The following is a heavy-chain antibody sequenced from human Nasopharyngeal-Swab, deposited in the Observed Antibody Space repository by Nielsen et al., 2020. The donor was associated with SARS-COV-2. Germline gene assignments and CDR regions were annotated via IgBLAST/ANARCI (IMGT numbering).Heavy chain of an antibody. Sequence: ASVKVSCKSSGYTFSRNDINWVRQATGQGLEWMGWRNPKSGDVGYAQKFQGRVTMTRNTSTTTAYMELSSLRHEDTAVYYCARGAFGLGHSWFDPWGQGTLVTVSS. D-gene: IGHD3/OR15-3a*01. J-gene: IGHJ5*02. CDR2: RNPKSGDV. V-gene: IGHV1-8*01. CDR1: GYTFSRND. CDR3: ARGAFGLGHSWFDP.